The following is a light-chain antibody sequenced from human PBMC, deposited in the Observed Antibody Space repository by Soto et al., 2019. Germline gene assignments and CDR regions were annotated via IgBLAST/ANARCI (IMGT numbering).Light chain of an antibody. Sequence: EIVLAQSPGTLSLSPGDTATLSCRASQSLINTYLAWYQQKPGQVPRIIIYDASSRAGGIPDRFSGSGSGTDFTLTISRLEPEDFAVYYCQLYGTSFTFGPGTKVDMK. CDR1: QSLINTY. CDR3: QLYGTSFT. V-gene: IGKV3-20*01. J-gene: IGKJ3*01. CDR2: DAS.